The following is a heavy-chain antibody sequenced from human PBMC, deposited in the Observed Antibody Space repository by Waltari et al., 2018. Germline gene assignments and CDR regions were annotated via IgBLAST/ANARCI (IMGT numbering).Heavy chain of an antibody. Sequence: EVQLLESGGGLVQPGGSLRLSCAASGFTFSSYAMSWVRQAPGKGLEWVSVIYSGGSTYDADSVKGRFTISRDNSKNTLYLQMNSLRAEDTAVYYCAKGVSVVTPRYFDYWGQGTLVTVSS. D-gene: IGHD2-21*02. CDR1: GFTFSSYA. CDR2: IYSGGST. V-gene: IGHV3-23*03. J-gene: IGHJ4*02. CDR3: AKGVSVVTPRYFDY.